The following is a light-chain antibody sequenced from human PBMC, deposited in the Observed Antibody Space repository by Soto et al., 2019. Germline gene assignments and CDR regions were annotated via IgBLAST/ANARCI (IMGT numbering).Light chain of an antibody. J-gene: IGLJ1*01. Sequence: QSVLTQPPSVSSAPGQKVTISCSGSSSNNGNNYVSWYQRLPGTAPKLLIYDNNKRPSGIPDRFSGSKSGTSATLGITGLQTGDEADYYCGTWDSSLSAHVFGTGTKVTVL. CDR1: SSNNGNNY. CDR2: DNN. V-gene: IGLV1-51*01. CDR3: GTWDSSLSAHV.